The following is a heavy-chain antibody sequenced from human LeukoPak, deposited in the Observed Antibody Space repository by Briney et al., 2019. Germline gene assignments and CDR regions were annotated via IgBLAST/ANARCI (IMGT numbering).Heavy chain of an antibody. CDR2: ISYDGSNK. CDR1: GFTFSSYG. CDR3: AKNYYYDSSDYYTYYFDY. J-gene: IGHJ4*02. Sequence: GGSLRLSCAASGFTFSSYGMHWVRQAPGKGLEWVAVISYDGSNKYYADSVKGRFTISRDNSKNTLYLQMNSLRAEDTAVYYCAKNYYYDSSDYYTYYFDYWGQGTLVTVSS. D-gene: IGHD3-22*01. V-gene: IGHV3-30*18.